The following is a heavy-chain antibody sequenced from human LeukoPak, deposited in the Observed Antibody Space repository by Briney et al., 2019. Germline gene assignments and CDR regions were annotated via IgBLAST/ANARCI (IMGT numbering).Heavy chain of an antibody. V-gene: IGHV4-61*02. D-gene: IGHD5-18*01. CDR1: GGSISSGSYY. CDR2: IYTSGST. CDR3: ARDFVDTAMAGYYYYYYMDV. J-gene: IGHJ6*03. Sequence: PSETLSLTCTVSGGSISSGSYYWSWIRQPAGKGLEWIGRIYTSGSTNYNPSLKSRVTISVDTSKNQFSLKLSSVTAADTAVYYCARDFVDTAMAGYYYYYYMDVWGKGTTVTVSS.